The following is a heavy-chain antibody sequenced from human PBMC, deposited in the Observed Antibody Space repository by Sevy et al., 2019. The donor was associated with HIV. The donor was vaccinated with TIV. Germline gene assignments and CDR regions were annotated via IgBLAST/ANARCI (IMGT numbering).Heavy chain of an antibody. D-gene: IGHD3-22*01. CDR1: GYTLTELS. CDR2: FDPEDGET. CDR3: ATTKDYYDSSGYPFDY. V-gene: IGHV1-24*01. J-gene: IGHJ4*02. Sequence: ASVKVSCKVSGYTLTELSMHWVRQAPGKGLEWMGSFDPEDGETIYAQNFQGRVTMTEDRSTNTAYMELSSLRSEDTAVYYCATTKDYYDSSGYPFDYWGQGTLVTVSS.